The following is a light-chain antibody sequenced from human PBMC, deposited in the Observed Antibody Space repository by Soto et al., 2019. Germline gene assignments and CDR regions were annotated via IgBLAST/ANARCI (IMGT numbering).Light chain of an antibody. CDR1: QSVTGIY. Sequence: EIVMTHSPATLSVSPCERATLSFRASQSVTGIYLAWYQQKPGQVPRLLIYGASTRATGIPARFSGSGSGTEFTLTISSLQSEDFAVYYCQQYNNWWTFGQGTKVDIK. CDR3: QQYNNWWT. CDR2: GAS. V-gene: IGKV3-15*01. J-gene: IGKJ1*01.